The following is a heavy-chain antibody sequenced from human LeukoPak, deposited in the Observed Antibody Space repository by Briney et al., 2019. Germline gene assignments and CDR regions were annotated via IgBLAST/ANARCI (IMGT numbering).Heavy chain of an antibody. V-gene: IGHV1-24*01. CDR2: FDPEDGET. CDR3: ATVPRNVNPAYDSSEYDY. CDR1: GYILTELS. D-gene: IGHD3-22*01. Sequence: ASVKFSCKVSGYILTELSMHWVRQAPGKGLEWMVGFDPEDGETIYAQKFQGRVTMTEDTSTDTAYMELSSQRSEDTAVYYCATVPRNVNPAYDSSEYDYWGQGTLVTVSS. J-gene: IGHJ4*02.